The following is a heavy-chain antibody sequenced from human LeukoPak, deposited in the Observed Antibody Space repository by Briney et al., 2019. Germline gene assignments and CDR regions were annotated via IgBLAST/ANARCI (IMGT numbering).Heavy chain of an antibody. J-gene: IGHJ4*02. CDR2: INPSGGST. Sequence: ASVKVSCKASGYTFTSYYMHWVRQAPGQGLEWMGIINPSGGSTSYAQKFQGRATMTRDTSTSTVYMELSSLRSEDTAVYYCAREGCTNGVCYTHQYYFDYWGQGTLVTVSS. V-gene: IGHV1-46*01. D-gene: IGHD2-8*01. CDR1: GYTFTSYY. CDR3: AREGCTNGVCYTHQYYFDY.